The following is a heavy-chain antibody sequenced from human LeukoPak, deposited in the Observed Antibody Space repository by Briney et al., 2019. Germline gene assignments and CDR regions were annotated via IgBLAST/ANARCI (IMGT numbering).Heavy chain of an antibody. CDR3: ARGITIFGVVILDYYFDY. D-gene: IGHD3-3*01. J-gene: IGHJ4*02. Sequence: GASVKVSCKASGYTFTSYDINWVRQATGQGLEWMGWMNPNSGNTGYAQKFQGRVTMTRNTSISTAYMELSSLRPGDTAVYYCARGITIFGVVILDYYFDYWGQGTLVTVSS. CDR2: MNPNSGNT. CDR1: GYTFTSYD. V-gene: IGHV1-8*01.